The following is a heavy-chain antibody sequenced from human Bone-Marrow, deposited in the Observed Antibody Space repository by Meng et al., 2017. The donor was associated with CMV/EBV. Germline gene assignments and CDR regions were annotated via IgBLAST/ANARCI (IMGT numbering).Heavy chain of an antibody. CDR3: ARKEMATIAPTSLFDY. CDR1: GGSISSGGYY. CDR2: IYYSGST. D-gene: IGHD5-24*01. Sequence: SETLSLTCAVSGGSISSGGYYWSWIRQHPGKGLEWIGYIYYSGSTYYNPSLKSRVTISVDTSKNQFSLKLSSVTAADTAMYYCARKEMATIAPTSLFDYWGQGTLVTVSS. V-gene: IGHV4-31*11. J-gene: IGHJ4*02.